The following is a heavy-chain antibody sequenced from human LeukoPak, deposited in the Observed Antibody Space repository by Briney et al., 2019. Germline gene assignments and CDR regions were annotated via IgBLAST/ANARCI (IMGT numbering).Heavy chain of an antibody. CDR1: GFTFSSDA. Sequence: GGSLRLSCAASGFTFSSDAMSWVRQAPGKGLEWVSAVSGNGGSTYYADSVKGRFTISRDNSKNTLYLQMNSLRAEDTAVYYCAKDPSIVVVPAAKFDYWGQGTLVTVSS. V-gene: IGHV3-23*01. J-gene: IGHJ4*02. D-gene: IGHD2-2*01. CDR2: VSGNGGST. CDR3: AKDPSIVVVPAAKFDY.